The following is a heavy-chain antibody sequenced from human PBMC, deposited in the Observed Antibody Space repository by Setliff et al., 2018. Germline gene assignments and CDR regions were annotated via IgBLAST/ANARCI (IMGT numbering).Heavy chain of an antibody. CDR3: AGSQGSGGYYSNSPYYFHY. D-gene: IGHD3-10*01. CDR1: GYTLTELS. J-gene: IGHJ4*02. V-gene: IGHV1-24*01. Sequence: ASVKVSCKVSGYTLTELSMHWVRQAPGKGLEWMGGFDPEDGETIYAQKFQGRVTMTEDTSTDTAYMELSSLRSEDTAVYYCAGSQGSGGYYSNSPYYFHYWGQGTLVTVSS. CDR2: FDPEDGET.